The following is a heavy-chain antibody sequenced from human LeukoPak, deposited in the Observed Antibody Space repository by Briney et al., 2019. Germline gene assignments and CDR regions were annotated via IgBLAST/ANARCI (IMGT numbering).Heavy chain of an antibody. CDR2: IWYDGNNK. D-gene: IGHD6-19*01. CDR1: GFTFSTYA. Sequence: LGGSLRLSCAASGFTFSTYAMHWVRQAPGKGLEWVAMIWYDGNNKHYADSVKGRFTISRDNSKNTLDLQMNSLRADDTAVYYCVSDPSSSGWAFDYWGQGTLVTVSS. V-gene: IGHV3-33*01. J-gene: IGHJ4*02. CDR3: VSDPSSSGWAFDY.